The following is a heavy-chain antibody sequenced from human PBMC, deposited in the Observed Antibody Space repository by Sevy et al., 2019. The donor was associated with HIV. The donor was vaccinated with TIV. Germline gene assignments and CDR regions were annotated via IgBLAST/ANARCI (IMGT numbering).Heavy chain of an antibody. CDR2: INPNDGGT. J-gene: IGHJ4*02. CDR1: GYLFTGYY. D-gene: IGHD3-10*01. CDR3: SRSVYGSGTYLNDY. V-gene: IGHV1-2*02. Sequence: ASVKVSCKASGYLFTGYYVHWVRQAPGQGLEWMGWINPNDGGTNYGQKFQGRVTMTTDTSISTAYMELNRLTSDDTAMFYCSRSVYGSGTYLNDYWGQGTLITVSS.